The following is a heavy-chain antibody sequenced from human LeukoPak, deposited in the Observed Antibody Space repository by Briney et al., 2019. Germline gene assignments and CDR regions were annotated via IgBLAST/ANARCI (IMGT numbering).Heavy chain of an antibody. CDR2: ISANNGNT. D-gene: IGHD6-13*01. J-gene: IGHJ5*02. CDR1: GYMFSSYG. V-gene: IGHV1-18*01. CDR3: ARVCLLVSDPRHNWFDP. Sequence: ASVKVSCKASGYMFSSYGISWVRQAPGQGLEWMGWISANNGNTNYAQKLQGRVIMTTDTSTSTVYMELRSLRFDDTAVYYCARVCLLVSDPRHNWFDPWDQGTLVTVSS.